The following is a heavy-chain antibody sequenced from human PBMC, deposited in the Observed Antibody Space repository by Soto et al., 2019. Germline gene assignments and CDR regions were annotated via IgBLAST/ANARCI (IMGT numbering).Heavy chain of an antibody. V-gene: IGHV3-66*01. D-gene: IGHD1-26*01. CDR1: GFTVCSNY. J-gene: IGHJ6*03. CDR3: ARSPPVGDMDV. Sequence: GGSPRLSCAASGFTVCSNYMGWVRQAPGKGLEWVSVIYSGGSTYYADSVKGRFTISRDNSKNTLYLQMNSLRAEDTAVYYCARSPPVGDMDVWGKGTTVTVSS. CDR2: IYSGGST.